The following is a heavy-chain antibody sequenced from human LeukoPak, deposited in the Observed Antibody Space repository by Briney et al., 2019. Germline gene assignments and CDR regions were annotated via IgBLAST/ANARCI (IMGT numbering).Heavy chain of an antibody. CDR3: AKVLSYYYDSSGYYPTFDAFDI. J-gene: IGHJ3*02. CDR1: GFTFSSYA. V-gene: IGHV3-23*01. CDR2: MSGNGDNT. Sequence: GGSLRLSCAASGFTFSSYAMSWARQAPGKGLEWVSAMSGNGDNTYYADSVKGRFTISRDNSKNTLYLQMNSLRAEDTAVYYCAKVLSYYYDSSGYYPTFDAFDIWGQGTMVTVSS. D-gene: IGHD3-22*01.